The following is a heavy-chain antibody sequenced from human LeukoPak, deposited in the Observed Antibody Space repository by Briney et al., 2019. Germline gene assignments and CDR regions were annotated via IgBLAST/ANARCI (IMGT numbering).Heavy chain of an antibody. Sequence: GGSLRLSCAASGFTFSSYAMAWIGQAPGKGLEWVSTVTNSGSSTYYADSVKGRFTISRDNSKNTLFLQMNSLRAEDTAVYYCAKEDYGGNSKTFDIWGQGTMVTVSS. CDR2: VTNSGSST. J-gene: IGHJ3*02. D-gene: IGHD4-23*01. V-gene: IGHV3-23*01. CDR1: GFTFSSYA. CDR3: AKEDYGGNSKTFDI.